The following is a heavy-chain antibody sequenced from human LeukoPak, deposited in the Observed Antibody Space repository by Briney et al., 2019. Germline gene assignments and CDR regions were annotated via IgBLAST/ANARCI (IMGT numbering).Heavy chain of an antibody. D-gene: IGHD3-22*01. V-gene: IGHV1-69*13. Sequence: SVKVSCKASGGTLSRNAISWVRQAPGQGLEWMGGIIPIFGTANYAQKFQGRVTITADESTSTAYMELSSLRSEDTAVYYCARDLRNYYDSSGLNWFDPWGQGTLVTVSS. CDR1: GGTLSRNA. J-gene: IGHJ5*02. CDR3: ARDLRNYYDSSGLNWFDP. CDR2: IIPIFGTA.